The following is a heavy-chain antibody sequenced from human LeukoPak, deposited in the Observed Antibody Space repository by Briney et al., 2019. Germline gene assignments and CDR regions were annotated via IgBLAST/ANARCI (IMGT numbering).Heavy chain of an antibody. J-gene: IGHJ3*02. Sequence: SETLSLTCTVSGDSISSGDYYWSWIQQPAGKGLEWIGRISSSGSTNYNPSLKSRVTISVDTSKNQFSLKLSSVTAANTAVYFCARGPYSYDSSGAFDIWGQGTMVTVSS. CDR3: ARGPYSYDSSGAFDI. CDR2: ISSSGST. CDR1: GDSISSGDYY. D-gene: IGHD3-22*01. V-gene: IGHV4-61*02.